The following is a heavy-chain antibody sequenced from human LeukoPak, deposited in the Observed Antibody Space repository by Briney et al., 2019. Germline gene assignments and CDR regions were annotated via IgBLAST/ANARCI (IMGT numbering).Heavy chain of an antibody. CDR1: GFSFINYS. V-gene: IGHV3-23*01. CDR2: ISTSGGST. J-gene: IGHJ4*02. CDR3: GKVGYSNYFRFDY. D-gene: IGHD4-11*01. Sequence: GGSLTLSCAASGFSFINYSMSWVRQAPRKGLEWVSGISTSGGSTYYADSVKGRFTIYRDTSKNTLYLKMNSLRGEDTAVYYCGKVGYSNYFRFDYWGQGTLVTVSS.